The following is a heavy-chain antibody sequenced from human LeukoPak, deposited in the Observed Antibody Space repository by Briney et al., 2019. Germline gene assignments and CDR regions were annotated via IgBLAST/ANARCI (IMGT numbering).Heavy chain of an antibody. CDR1: GFSFSSFW. V-gene: IGHV3-7*02. Sequence: GGSLRLSCAASGFSFSSFWMTWVRRTPGKGLEWVATITQDGSETFYVDSVKGRFTISRDNAKNSLYLQMKSLRVEDTAVYYCARLFSRYFFDQWGQGTLVTVSS. J-gene: IGHJ4*02. D-gene: IGHD3-9*01. CDR3: ARLFSRYFFDQ. CDR2: ITQDGSET.